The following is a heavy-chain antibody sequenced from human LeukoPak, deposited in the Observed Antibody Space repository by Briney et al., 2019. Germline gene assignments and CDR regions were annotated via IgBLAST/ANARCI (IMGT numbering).Heavy chain of an antibody. D-gene: IGHD6-6*01. CDR1: GFTFSSYW. Sequence: PGGSLRLSCAASGFTFSSYWMSWVRQAPGKGLEWVANIKQDGSEKYYVDSVKGRFTISRDNAKNSLYLQMNSLRAEDTAVYYCARVPLGYYYYMDVWGKGTTVTVSS. J-gene: IGHJ6*03. V-gene: IGHV3-7*01. CDR3: ARVPLGYYYYMDV. CDR2: IKQDGSEK.